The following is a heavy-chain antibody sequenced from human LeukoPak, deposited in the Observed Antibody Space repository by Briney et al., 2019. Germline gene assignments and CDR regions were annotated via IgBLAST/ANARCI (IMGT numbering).Heavy chain of an antibody. CDR3: ARDGITFGGVIVPYNWFDP. J-gene: IGHJ5*02. D-gene: IGHD3-16*02. V-gene: IGHV1-18*01. Sequence: ASVKVSCKASGYTFTSYGISWVRQAPGQGLEWMGWISAYNGNTNYAQKLQGRVTMTTDTSTSTAYMELRSPRSDDTAVYYCARDGITFGGVIVPYNWFDPWGQGTLVTVSS. CDR2: ISAYNGNT. CDR1: GYTFTSYG.